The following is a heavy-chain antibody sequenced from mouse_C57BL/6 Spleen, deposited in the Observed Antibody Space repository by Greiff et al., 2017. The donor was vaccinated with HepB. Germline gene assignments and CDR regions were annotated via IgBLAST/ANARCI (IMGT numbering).Heavy chain of an antibody. CDR1: GYTFTDYE. V-gene: IGHV1-15*01. D-gene: IGHD3-3*01. J-gene: IGHJ3*01. CDR3: TRGAEFAY. Sequence: VQLQQSGAELVRPGASVTLSCKASGYTFTDYEMHWVKQTPVHGLEWIGAIDPETGGTAYNQKFKGKAILTADKSSSTPYMELRSLTSEDSAVYYCTRGAEFAYWGQGTLVTVSA. CDR2: IDPETGGT.